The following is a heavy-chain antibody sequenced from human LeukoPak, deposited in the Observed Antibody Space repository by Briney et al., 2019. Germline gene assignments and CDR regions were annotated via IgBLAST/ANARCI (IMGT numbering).Heavy chain of an antibody. CDR1: GGSISSYY. CDR2: IYTSGST. J-gene: IGHJ6*02. Sequence: SETLSLTCIVSGGSISSYYWSWIRQPAGKGLEWIGRIYTSGSTNYNPSLKSRVTMSVDTSKNQFSLKLSSVTAADTAVYYCARDQAAAGSYDYYYGMDVWGQGTTVTVSS. V-gene: IGHV4-4*07. CDR3: ARDQAAAGSYDYYYGMDV. D-gene: IGHD6-13*01.